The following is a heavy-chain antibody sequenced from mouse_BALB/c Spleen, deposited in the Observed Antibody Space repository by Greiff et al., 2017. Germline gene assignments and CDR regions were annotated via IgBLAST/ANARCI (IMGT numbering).Heavy chain of an antibody. CDR3: ARGGTLMITNY. J-gene: IGHJ2*01. CDR2: ISSGGST. CDR1: GFTFSSYA. Sequence: DVQLVESGGGLVKPGGSLKLSCAASGFTFSSYAMSWVRQTPEKRLEWVASISSGGSTYYPDSVKGRFTISRDNARNILYLQMSSLRSEDTAMYYCARGGTLMITNYWGQGTTLTVSS. V-gene: IGHV5-6-5*01. D-gene: IGHD2-4*01.